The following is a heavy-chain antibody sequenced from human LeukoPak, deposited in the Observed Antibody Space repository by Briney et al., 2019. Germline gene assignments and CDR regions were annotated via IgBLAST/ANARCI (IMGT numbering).Heavy chain of an antibody. Sequence: SETLSLTCTVSGGSISSYYWSWIRQPPGKGLEWIGYIYYSGSTNYNPSLKSRVTISVDTSKNQFSLKLSSVTAADTAVYYCARGDTSGGSFYYYYGMDVWGQGTTVTVS. J-gene: IGHJ6*02. CDR1: GGSISSYY. CDR2: IYYSGST. CDR3: ARGDTSGGSFYYYYGMDV. V-gene: IGHV4-59*01. D-gene: IGHD2-15*01.